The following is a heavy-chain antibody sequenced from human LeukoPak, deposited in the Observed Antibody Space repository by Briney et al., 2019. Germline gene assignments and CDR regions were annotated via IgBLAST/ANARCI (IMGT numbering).Heavy chain of an antibody. CDR3: ARADISGWHYLDY. V-gene: IGHV3-66*01. CDR2: IFSSGRGGST. J-gene: IGHJ4*02. Sequence: PGGSLRLSCAASGFNLSDAWVRWVRQAPGKGLEWVSLIFSSGRGGSTYYADSVKGRFTISRDSSKHTLYLQMNSLRAEDTAVYYCARADISGWHYLDYWGQGTLVTVSS. D-gene: IGHD6-19*01. CDR1: GFNLSDAW.